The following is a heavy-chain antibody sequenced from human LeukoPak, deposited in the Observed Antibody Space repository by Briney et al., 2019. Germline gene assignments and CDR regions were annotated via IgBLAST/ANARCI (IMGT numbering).Heavy chain of an antibody. J-gene: IGHJ4*02. Sequence: GGSLRLSCAASGFTFDSYGIHWVRHAPGKGLELVAGISYDGSNKYFGGSVKGRFTISRDNSRNTVYLQLNSLRVEDTAMYYCAKVWRDDHISGSYRGFHHWGQGTLVAVSS. CDR3: AKVWRDDHISGSYRGFHH. V-gene: IGHV3-30*18. CDR1: GFTFDSYG. D-gene: IGHD3-16*02. CDR2: ISYDGSNK.